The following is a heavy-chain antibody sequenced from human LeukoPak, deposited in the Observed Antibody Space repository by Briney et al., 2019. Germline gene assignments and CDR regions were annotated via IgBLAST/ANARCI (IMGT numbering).Heavy chain of an antibody. CDR2: SSPYDGNT. J-gene: IGHJ4*02. CDR1: GYTFTTYG. V-gene: IGHV1-18*01. D-gene: IGHD6-19*01. Sequence: ASVKVSCKASGYTFTTYGISWVRQAPGQGLEWMGWSSPYDGNTNYAQKLRGRVTMTTDTSTSTAYMELRSLRSDDTAVYYCARGGTSGWRTPNDDYWGQGTLVTVSS. CDR3: ARGGTSGWRTPNDDY.